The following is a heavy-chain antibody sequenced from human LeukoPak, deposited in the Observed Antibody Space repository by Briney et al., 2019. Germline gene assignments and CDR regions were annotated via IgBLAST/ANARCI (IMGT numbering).Heavy chain of an antibody. J-gene: IGHJ4*02. CDR3: ARLSGGTQWPAPFDY. D-gene: IGHD6-19*01. Sequence: PSETLSLTCTVSGGSVSDYYWSWIRQPPGKGLEWIGYIYNSGSTNYNPSLKSRVTISVDTSKNQFSLKLSSVTAADTAVYYCARLSGGTQWPAPFDYWGQGTLVTVSS. V-gene: IGHV4-59*02. CDR1: GGSVSDYY. CDR2: IYNSGST.